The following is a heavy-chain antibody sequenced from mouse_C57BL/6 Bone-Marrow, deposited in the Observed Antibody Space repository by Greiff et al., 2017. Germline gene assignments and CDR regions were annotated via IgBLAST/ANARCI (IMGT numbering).Heavy chain of an antibody. CDR1: GYTFTSYW. CDR2: IDPSDSYT. J-gene: IGHJ3*01. CDR3: AREANWDPAWFAY. V-gene: IGHV1-69*01. D-gene: IGHD4-1*01. Sequence: QVQLKESGAELVMPGASVKLSCKASGYTFTSYWMHWVKQRPGQGLEWIGEIDPSDSYTNYNQKFQGKSTLTVDKSSSTAYMQLSSLTSEDSAVYYCAREANWDPAWFAYWCQGTLVTVSA.